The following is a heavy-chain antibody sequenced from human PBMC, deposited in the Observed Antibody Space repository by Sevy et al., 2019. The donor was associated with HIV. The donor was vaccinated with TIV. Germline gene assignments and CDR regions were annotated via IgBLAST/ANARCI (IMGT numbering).Heavy chain of an antibody. CDR1: GFSFSSYW. D-gene: IGHD6-13*01. CDR2: IKEDGNMI. CDR3: VRAIGAAGSY. J-gene: IGHJ4*02. V-gene: IGHV3-7*01. Sequence: GGSLRLSCEASGFSFSSYWMSWVRQAPGKGLEWVANIKEDGNMIYYVDSVKGRFTISRDNAKNSVYLQMTSLRAEDAALYYCVRAIGAAGSYWGQGTLVTVSS.